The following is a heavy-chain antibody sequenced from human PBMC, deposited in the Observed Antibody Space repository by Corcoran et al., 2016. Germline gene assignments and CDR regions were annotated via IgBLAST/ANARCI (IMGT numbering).Heavy chain of an antibody. CDR1: GGSISSSSYY. Sequence: QLQLQESGPGLVKPSETLSLTCTVSGGSISSSSYYWGWIRQPPGKGLEWIGSIYYSGSTYYNPSLKSRVTRSVDTSKNQFSLKLSSVTAADTAVYYCASWTTGDDAFDIWGQGTMVTVSS. J-gene: IGHJ3*02. D-gene: IGHD7-27*01. CDR2: IYYSGST. CDR3: ASWTTGDDAFDI. V-gene: IGHV4-39*01.